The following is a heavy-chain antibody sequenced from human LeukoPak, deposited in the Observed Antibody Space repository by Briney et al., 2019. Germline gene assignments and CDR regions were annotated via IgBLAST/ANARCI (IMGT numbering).Heavy chain of an antibody. CDR3: ARDTPGVIPYGAFDI. CDR2: ISSSSSYI. V-gene: IGHV3-21*01. Sequence: PGGSLRLSCAASGFTFSSYSMNWVRQAPGKGLEWVSSISSSSSYIYYADSVKGRFTISRDNAKNSLYLQMNSLRAEDTAVYYCARDTPGVIPYGAFDIWGQGTMVTVSS. J-gene: IGHJ3*02. D-gene: IGHD3-22*01. CDR1: GFTFSSYS.